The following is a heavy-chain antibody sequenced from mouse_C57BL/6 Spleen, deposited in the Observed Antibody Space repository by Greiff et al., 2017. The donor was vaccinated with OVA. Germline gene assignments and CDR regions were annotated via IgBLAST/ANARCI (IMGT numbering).Heavy chain of an antibody. V-gene: IGHV3-6*01. CDR3: ARDPTVVGNWYFDV. J-gene: IGHJ1*03. CDR2: ISYDGSN. D-gene: IGHD1-1*01. Sequence: EVKLQESGPGLVKPSQSLSLTCSVTGYSITSGYYWNWIRQFPGNKLEWMGYISYDGSNNYNPSLKNRISITRDTSKNQFFLKLNSVTTEDTATYYCARDPTVVGNWYFDVWGTGTTVTVSS. CDR1: GYSITSGYY.